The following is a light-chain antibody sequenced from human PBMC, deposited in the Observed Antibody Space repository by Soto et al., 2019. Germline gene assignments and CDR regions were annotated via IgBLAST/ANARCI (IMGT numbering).Light chain of an antibody. V-gene: IGLV2-23*01. Sequence: QSALTQPASVSGSPGQSITISCTGTSSDVGSYNLVSWYQQQPGKAPKLMIYEGSKRPSGVSNRFSGSKSGNTASLTISGLQAEDEADYYCCSYAGSSTPFGGGTKVTVL. CDR2: EGS. CDR3: CSYAGSSTP. J-gene: IGLJ3*02. CDR1: SSDVGSYNL.